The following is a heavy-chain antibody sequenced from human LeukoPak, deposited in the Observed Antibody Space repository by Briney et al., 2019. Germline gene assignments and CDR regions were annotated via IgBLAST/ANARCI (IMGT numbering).Heavy chain of an antibody. Sequence: SETLSLTCTVSGCSIDSSTYYWGWIRQPPGKGLEWIGSFYNSGSTYRNPSLSSRVTLIADMPKNQFSLKLTSVTAADTAVYYCARGLRPGDYFDYWGQGILVTVSS. D-gene: IGHD3-16*01. CDR1: GCSIDSSTYY. CDR2: FYNSGST. CDR3: ARGLRPGDYFDY. J-gene: IGHJ4*02. V-gene: IGHV4-39*01.